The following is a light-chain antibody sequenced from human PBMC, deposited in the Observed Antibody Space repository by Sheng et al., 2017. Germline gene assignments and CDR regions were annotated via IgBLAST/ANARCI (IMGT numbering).Light chain of an antibody. Sequence: EIVLTQSPATLSLSPGERATLSCRASQSVSSSLAWYQQKPGQAPRLLIYGASTRATGIPDRFSGSGSGTDFTLTISRLEPEDFAVYYCEQYGSSPRTLGQGTKVEVK. CDR3: EQYGSSPRT. CDR1: QSVSSS. J-gene: IGKJ1*01. V-gene: IGKV3-20*01. CDR2: GAS.